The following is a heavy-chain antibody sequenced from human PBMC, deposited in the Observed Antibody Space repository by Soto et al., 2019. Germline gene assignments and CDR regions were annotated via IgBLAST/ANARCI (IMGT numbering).Heavy chain of an antibody. D-gene: IGHD3-10*01. Sequence: QVQLVQSGAEVKKPGSSVKVSCKASGGTFSSYAISWVRQAPGQGLEWMGGIIPIFGTANYAQKFQGRVTITADESTSTAYMGLSSLRSEDTAVYYCARAHLAVRTRGDAFDIWGQGTMVTVSS. CDR2: IIPIFGTA. J-gene: IGHJ3*02. V-gene: IGHV1-69*01. CDR1: GGTFSSYA. CDR3: ARAHLAVRTRGDAFDI.